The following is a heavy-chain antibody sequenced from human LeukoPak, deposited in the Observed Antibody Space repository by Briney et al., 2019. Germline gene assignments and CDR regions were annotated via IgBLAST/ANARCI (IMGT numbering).Heavy chain of an antibody. CDR1: GFSFNDYY. CDR2: ISSGGGTII. J-gene: IGHJ6*03. CDR3: ARVRKDYYYYYMDV. V-gene: IGHV3-11*04. Sequence: GGSLRLSCAASGFSFNDYYMTWMRQAPGKGLEWVSYISSGGGTIIYYADSVKGRFTISKDNAKSSLYLQMNSLRAVDTAVYYCARVRKDYYYYYMDVWGKGTTVTVSS.